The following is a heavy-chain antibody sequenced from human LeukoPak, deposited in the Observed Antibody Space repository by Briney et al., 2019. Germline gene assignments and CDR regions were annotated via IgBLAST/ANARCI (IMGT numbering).Heavy chain of an antibody. CDR2: ISSSGSTI. Sequence: PGGSLRLSCAASGFTFSSYEMNWVRQAPGKGLEWVSYISSSGSTIYYADSVKGRFTISRDNAKNSLYLQMNSLRAEDTAVYYCARVGSSSWYWDYFDYWGQGTLVTVSS. D-gene: IGHD6-13*01. J-gene: IGHJ4*02. CDR3: ARVGSSSWYWDYFDY. V-gene: IGHV3-48*03. CDR1: GFTFSSYE.